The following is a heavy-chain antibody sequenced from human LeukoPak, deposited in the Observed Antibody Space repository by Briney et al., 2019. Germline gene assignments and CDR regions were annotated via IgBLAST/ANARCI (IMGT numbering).Heavy chain of an antibody. CDR1: GFNFSNYH. V-gene: IGHV3-21*01. CDR2: ISRSSRYI. Sequence: GGSLRLSCAASGFNFSNYHMKWVRQAPGKGLEWVSSISRSSRYIYYADSMKGRFTVSRDNAENSLYLQLNSLRADDTAVYYRARGGGSAWYAYYFDYWGQGTLVTVSS. D-gene: IGHD6-19*01. J-gene: IGHJ4*02. CDR3: ARGGGSAWYAYYFDY.